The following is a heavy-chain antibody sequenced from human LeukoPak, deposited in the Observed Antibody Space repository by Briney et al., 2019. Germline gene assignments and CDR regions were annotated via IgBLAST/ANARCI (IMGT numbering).Heavy chain of an antibody. CDR1: GFTFDDYA. D-gene: IGHD3-22*01. Sequence: GGSLRLSCAASGFTFDDYAMHWVRQAPGKGLEWVSGVSWDSGSIGYADSVKGRFTNSRDNAKNSLYLQMNSLRAEDTAWYYCAKEDRYYYDSSGYYSGMDVWGQGATVTVSS. CDR3: AKEDRYYYDSSGYYSGMDV. CDR2: VSWDSGSI. J-gene: IGHJ6*01. V-gene: IGHV3-9*01.